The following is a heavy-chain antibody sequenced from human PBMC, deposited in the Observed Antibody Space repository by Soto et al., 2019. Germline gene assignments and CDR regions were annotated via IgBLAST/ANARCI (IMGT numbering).Heavy chain of an antibody. V-gene: IGHV1-2*02. Sequence: ASVKVSCKASGYTFTGYFIHWVRQAPGQGLEWMGWINPNSGDTYFSQKFQGRVTMTRDTSISIAYMDLSRLRSDDTAVYYCARARTYHFETRAYDYPGQATLVTGSS. D-gene: IGHD1-1*01. J-gene: IGHJ4*02. CDR2: INPNSGDT. CDR3: ARARTYHFETRAYDY. CDR1: GYTFTGYF.